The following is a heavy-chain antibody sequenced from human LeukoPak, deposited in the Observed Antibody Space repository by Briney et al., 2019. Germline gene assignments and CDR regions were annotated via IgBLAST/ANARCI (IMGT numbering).Heavy chain of an antibody. CDR2: INSGSSTI. J-gene: IGHJ3*02. CDR1: GFTFSSYN. Sequence: PGGSLRLSCAASGFTFSSYNMNWVRQAPGKGLEWFSYINSGSSTIYYADSVKGRFTISRDNAKNSLYLQMNSLRADDTAVYYCARDLTAMVLDAFDIWGQGTMVTVSS. D-gene: IGHD5-18*01. V-gene: IGHV3-48*04. CDR3: ARDLTAMVLDAFDI.